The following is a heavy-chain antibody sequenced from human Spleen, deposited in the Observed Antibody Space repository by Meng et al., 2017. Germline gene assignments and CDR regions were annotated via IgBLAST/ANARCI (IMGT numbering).Heavy chain of an antibody. Sequence: ASVKVSCKASGYTFTSYDINWVRQATGQGLEWMGWMNANSGKTGYAQKFQGRVTMTWDTSISTAYLDLSSLTPDDTAVYYCARELGLGAFNIWGQGTMVTVSS. CDR3: ARELGLGAFNI. V-gene: IGHV1-8*01. D-gene: IGHD3-16*01. CDR1: GYTFTSYD. J-gene: IGHJ3*02. CDR2: MNANSGKT.